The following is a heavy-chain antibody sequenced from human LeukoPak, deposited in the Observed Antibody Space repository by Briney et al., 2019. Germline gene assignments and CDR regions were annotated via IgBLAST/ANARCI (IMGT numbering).Heavy chain of an antibody. V-gene: IGHV5-51*01. J-gene: IGHJ4*02. D-gene: IGHD1-1*01. Sequence: GESLKISCQGSGYSFSNYWIGWVRQMPGKGLDWMGIIYPGDSDTRYSPSFQGQVTISADKSISTAYLQWSSLKASDTAVYYCARPGERSRRDWNLDQWGQGTLVTVSS. CDR2: IYPGDSDT. CDR3: ARPGERSRRDWNLDQ. CDR1: GYSFSNYW.